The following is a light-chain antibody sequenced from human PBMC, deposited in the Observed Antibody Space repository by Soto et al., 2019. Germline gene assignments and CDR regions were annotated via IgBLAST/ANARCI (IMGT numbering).Light chain of an antibody. V-gene: IGKV3-20*01. CDR1: QIVNSND. J-gene: IGKJ1*01. CDR3: QQYMSSVT. CDR2: GAS. Sequence: EIVLTQSPDTLSLSPGERATLSCRASQIVNSNDLAWYQHKPGQAPRLLIYGASSRPGGIPDRFSGSGSGTDFTLTISRLEPEDFAVYYCQQYMSSVTFGQGTRVEIK.